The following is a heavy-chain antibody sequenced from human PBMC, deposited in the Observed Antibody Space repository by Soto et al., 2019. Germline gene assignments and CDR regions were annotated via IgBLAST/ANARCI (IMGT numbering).Heavy chain of an antibody. V-gene: IGHV4-31*03. CDR1: GGSISSGGYY. CDR3: SRSRWGSGTAYYMDG. Sequence: PSETLSLTCTVSGGSISSGGYYWSWIRQHPGKGLEWIGYIYHGGTSYYNPSLKSRITISVDTSRNQFSLKLSSVTAADTAVYYCSRSRWGSGTAYYMDGWGKGITVTVSS. D-gene: IGHD3-10*01. CDR2: IYHGGTS. J-gene: IGHJ6*03.